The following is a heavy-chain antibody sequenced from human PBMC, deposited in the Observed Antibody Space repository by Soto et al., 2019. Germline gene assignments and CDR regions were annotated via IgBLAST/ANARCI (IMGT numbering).Heavy chain of an antibody. D-gene: IGHD5-18*01. Sequence: LSLTCTVSGGSISSGDYYWSWIRQPPGKGLEWIGYIYYSGSTYYNPSLKSRVTISVDTSKNQFSLKLSSVTAADTAVYYCVRGYSYGFLDYWGQGTLVTVSS. CDR3: VRGYSYGFLDY. CDR1: GGSISSGDYY. V-gene: IGHV4-30-4*01. J-gene: IGHJ4*02. CDR2: IYYSGST.